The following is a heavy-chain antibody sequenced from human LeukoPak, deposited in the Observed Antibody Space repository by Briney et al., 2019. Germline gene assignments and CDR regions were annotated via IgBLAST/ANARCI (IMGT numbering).Heavy chain of an antibody. V-gene: IGHV4-39*01. Sequence: SETLSHTCTLSGGSISSSSYYWGWIRQPPGKGLEWIGSIYYSGSTYYNPSLKSRVTISVETSKNQFSLKLSSVTAADTAVYYCARADYDFWSGYFSPPDVWGKGTTVTVYS. D-gene: IGHD3-3*01. CDR3: ARADYDFWSGYFSPPDV. J-gene: IGHJ6*04. CDR2: IYYSGST. CDR1: GGSISSSSYY.